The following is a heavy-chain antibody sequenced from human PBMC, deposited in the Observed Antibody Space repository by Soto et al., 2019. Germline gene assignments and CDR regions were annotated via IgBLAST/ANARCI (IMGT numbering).Heavy chain of an antibody. D-gene: IGHD4-17*01. CDR2: INPTDSET. V-gene: IGHV5-10-1*03. CDR3: ASPTMTSTSFYYAMDV. J-gene: IGHJ6*02. Sequence: EVQLVQSGAELKKPGESLTISCKTSGHRFTTYWISWVRQMPGKGLEYMGKINPTDSETNYSPSFEGHVTFSVDRSTSTAYVRWNSLRASDTAMYYCASPTMTSTSFYYAMDVWGQGTTVTVSS. CDR1: GHRFTTYW.